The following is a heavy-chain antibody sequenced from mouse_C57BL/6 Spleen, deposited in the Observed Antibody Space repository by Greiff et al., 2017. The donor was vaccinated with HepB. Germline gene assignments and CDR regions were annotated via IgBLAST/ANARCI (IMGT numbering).Heavy chain of an antibody. CDR1: GFSLTSYG. CDR3: ARHKTGTGAMDY. CDR2: IWSDGST. D-gene: IGHD4-1*01. Sequence: VKVEESGPGLVAPSQSLSITCTVSGFSLTSYGVHWVRQPPGKGLEWLVVIWSDGSTTYNSALKSRLSISKDNSKSQVFLKMNSLQTDDTAMYYCARHKTGTGAMDYWGQGTSVTVSS. V-gene: IGHV2-6-1*01. J-gene: IGHJ4*01.